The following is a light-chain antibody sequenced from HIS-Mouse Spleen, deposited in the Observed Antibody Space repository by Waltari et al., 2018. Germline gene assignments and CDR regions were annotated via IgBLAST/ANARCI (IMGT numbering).Light chain of an antibody. J-gene: IGLJ3*02. V-gene: IGLV2-23*01. Sequence: QSALTQPASVSGSPGQSITIPCTGNSSDVGSYNLVSWYQQHPGKAPKLMIYEGSKPPSGVSNRFSGSKSGNTVSLTISGLQAEDEADYYCCSYAGSSTWVFGGGTKLTVL. CDR1: SSDVGSYNL. CDR3: CSYAGSSTWV. CDR2: EGS.